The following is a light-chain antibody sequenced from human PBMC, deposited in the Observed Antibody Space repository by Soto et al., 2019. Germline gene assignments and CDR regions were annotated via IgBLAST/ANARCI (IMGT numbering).Light chain of an antibody. Sequence: SYDLTQSPSVSVSPGQTASITCSGDKLGDKYACWYQQKPGQSPVLVIYQDSKRPSGIPERFSGSNSGNTATLTISGTQAMDEADYYCQAWDSSTYVFGTGTKVTVL. J-gene: IGLJ1*01. CDR1: KLGDKY. CDR2: QDS. V-gene: IGLV3-1*01. CDR3: QAWDSSTYV.